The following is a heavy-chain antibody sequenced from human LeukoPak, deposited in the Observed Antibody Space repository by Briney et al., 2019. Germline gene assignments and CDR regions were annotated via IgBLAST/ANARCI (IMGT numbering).Heavy chain of an antibody. CDR3: AKGYSSAWFDY. Sequence: GRSLRLSCAASGFTFDDYAMHWVRQAPGKGLEWVSGISWNSGSIGYADSVKGRFTISRDNAKNSLYLQMNSLRAEDTAVYYCAKGYSSAWFDYWGQGTLVTVSS. D-gene: IGHD6-19*01. J-gene: IGHJ4*02. CDR1: GFTFDDYA. CDR2: ISWNSGSI. V-gene: IGHV3-9*01.